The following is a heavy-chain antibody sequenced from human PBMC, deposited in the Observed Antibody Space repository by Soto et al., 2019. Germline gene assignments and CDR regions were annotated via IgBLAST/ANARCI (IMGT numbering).Heavy chain of an antibody. V-gene: IGHV3-64D*08. J-gene: IGHJ6*02. Sequence: GGSLRLSCSASGFTFSSYAMHWVRQAPGKGLEYVSAISSNGGSTYYADSVKGRFTISRDNSKNTLYLQMSSLRAEDTAVYYCVKGSPFLEWLYYYYYGMDVWGQGTTVTVSS. CDR2: ISSNGGST. CDR1: GFTFSSYA. D-gene: IGHD3-3*02. CDR3: VKGSPFLEWLYYYYYGMDV.